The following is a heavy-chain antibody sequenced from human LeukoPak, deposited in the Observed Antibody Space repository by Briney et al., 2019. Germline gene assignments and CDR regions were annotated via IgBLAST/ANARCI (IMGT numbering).Heavy chain of an antibody. CDR2: TSGSGDTT. V-gene: IGHV3-23*01. CDR1: GFTFSSYA. CDR3: ARVRIAGDYFDY. D-gene: IGHD1-14*01. J-gene: IGHJ4*02. Sequence: GGSLRLSCAASGFTFSSYAMSWVRQAPGKGLEWVSLTSGSGDTTYYADSVKGRFTISRDNSKNTLYLQMNSLRAEDTAVYYCARVRIAGDYFDYWGQGTLVTVSS.